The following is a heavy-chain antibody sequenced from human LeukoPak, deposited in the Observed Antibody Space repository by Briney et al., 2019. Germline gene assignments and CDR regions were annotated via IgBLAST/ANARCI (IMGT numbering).Heavy chain of an antibody. D-gene: IGHD3-10*01. CDR1: GGTFSSYA. Sequence: SVKVSCKASGGTFSSYAISWVRQAPGQGLEWMGGIIPIFGTANYAQKFQGRVTITADESTSTAYMELSSLRSEDTAVYYCARMYYYGSGSGHYYYYGMDIWGQGTTVTVSS. CDR2: IIPIFGTA. CDR3: ARMYYYGSGSGHYYYYGMDI. J-gene: IGHJ6*02. V-gene: IGHV1-69*13.